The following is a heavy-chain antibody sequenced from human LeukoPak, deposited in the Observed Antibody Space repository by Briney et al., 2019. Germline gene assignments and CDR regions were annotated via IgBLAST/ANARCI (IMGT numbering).Heavy chain of an antibody. CDR2: IYYSGST. V-gene: IGHV4-61*08. Sequence: SETLSLTCTVSGGSISSYDYYWSWIRQPPGKGLEWIGYIYYSGSTNYNPSLKSRVTISVDTSKNQFSLKLSSVTAADTAVYYCARHRSYVAVVRGFFDYWGQGTLVTVSS. J-gene: IGHJ4*02. CDR1: GGSISSYDYY. CDR3: ARHRSYVAVVRGFFDY. D-gene: IGHD2-2*01.